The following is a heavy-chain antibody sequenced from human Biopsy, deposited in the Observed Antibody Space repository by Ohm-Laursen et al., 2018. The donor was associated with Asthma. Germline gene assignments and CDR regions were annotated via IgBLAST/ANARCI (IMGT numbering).Heavy chain of an antibody. V-gene: IGHV3-9*01. D-gene: IGHD3-22*01. CDR1: GFMFRSFG. Sequence: LSLTCAASGFMFRSFGMHWVRQAPGKGLEWVSSISWNSGNIDYAVSVKGRFTISRDNAKNSLYLQMQSPRPEDTAFYYCAKSADYYDSTDYLDFWGRGTLVTVSS. J-gene: IGHJ4*01. CDR2: ISWNSGNI. CDR3: AKSADYYDSTDYLDF.